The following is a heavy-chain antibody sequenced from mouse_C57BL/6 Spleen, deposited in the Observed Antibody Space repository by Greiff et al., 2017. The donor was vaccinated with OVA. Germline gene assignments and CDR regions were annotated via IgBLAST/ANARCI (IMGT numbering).Heavy chain of an antibody. D-gene: IGHD1-1*01. CDR2: IDPSDSET. Sequence: VQLQQPGAELVRPGSSVKLSCKASGYTFTSYWMHWVKQRPIQGLEWIGNIDPSDSETHYNQKFKDKATLTVDKSSSTAYMQLSSLTSEDSAVYYCARGDCGSSYWYFDVWGTGTTVTVSS. J-gene: IGHJ1*03. CDR3: ARGDCGSSYWYFDV. V-gene: IGHV1-52*01. CDR1: GYTFTSYW.